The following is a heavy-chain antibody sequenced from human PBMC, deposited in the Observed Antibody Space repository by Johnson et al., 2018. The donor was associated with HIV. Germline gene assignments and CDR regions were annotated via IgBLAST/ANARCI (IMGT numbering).Heavy chain of an antibody. J-gene: IGHJ3*02. CDR1: GFTVSSNY. Sequence: VHLVESGGGLIQPGGSLRLSCAASGFTVSSNYMSWVRQAPGKGLEWGSVIYSGGSTYYADSRKGRFTISRDNSKNTLHLQMNSLRAEDTAVFYCAKHLSTLVDAFDIWGQGTMVTVSS. D-gene: IGHD3-16*01. CDR2: IYSGGST. CDR3: AKHLSTLVDAFDI. V-gene: IGHV3-53*01.